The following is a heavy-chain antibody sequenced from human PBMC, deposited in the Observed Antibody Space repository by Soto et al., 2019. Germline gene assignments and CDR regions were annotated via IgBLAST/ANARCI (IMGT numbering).Heavy chain of an antibody. V-gene: IGHV3-30*09. D-gene: IGHD2-15*01. Sequence: QVQVVESGGGVVQPGRSLRLSCAASGFTFSSYAMHWVRQAPGKGLEWVALISYDGSNKYYADSVKGRFAISRDNSKNTLYLQMNSLRAEDTAVYYCAGMGLLHGMDVWGQGTTVTVSS. CDR2: ISYDGSNK. CDR1: GFTFSSYA. J-gene: IGHJ6*02. CDR3: AGMGLLHGMDV.